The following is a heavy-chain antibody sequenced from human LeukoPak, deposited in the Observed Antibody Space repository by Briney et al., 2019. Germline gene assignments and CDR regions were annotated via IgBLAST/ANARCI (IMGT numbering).Heavy chain of an antibody. CDR2: IYHSGST. V-gene: IGHV4-39*07. CDR1: GGSISSSSYY. D-gene: IGHD2-8*01. Sequence: SETLSLTCTVSGGSISSSSYYWGWIRQPPGKGLEWLGSIYHSGSTYYNPSLKSRVTISVDTSKNQFSLRLSSVTAADTAVYYCARDLMMEGRYFYHYKDVWGKGTTVTVSS. J-gene: IGHJ6*03. CDR3: ARDLMMEGRYFYHYKDV.